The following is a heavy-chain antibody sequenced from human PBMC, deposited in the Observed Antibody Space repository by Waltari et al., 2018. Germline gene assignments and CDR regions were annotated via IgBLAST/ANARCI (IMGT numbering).Heavy chain of an antibody. V-gene: IGHV1-18*01. Sequence: QVQLVQSGAEVKTPGASVKVSCKASGYTFHSYGIRWVRQAPGQGLGGRGWVSAYHCNTNSAQKLQGRVTMTTDTSTGTAYMELRSLRSDDTAVYYCARGIGPWRATGFDYWGQGTLVTVSS. D-gene: IGHD3-10*01. CDR3: ARGIGPWRATGFDY. CDR1: GYTFHSYG. CDR2: VSAYHCNT. J-gene: IGHJ4*02.